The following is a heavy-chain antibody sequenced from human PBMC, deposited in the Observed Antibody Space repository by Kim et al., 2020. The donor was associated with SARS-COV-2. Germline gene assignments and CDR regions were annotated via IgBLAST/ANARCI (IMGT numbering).Heavy chain of an antibody. CDR1: GGSFSGYY. V-gene: IGHV4-34*01. CDR2: INHSGST. CDR3: AGGLWWITLGNWFDP. J-gene: IGHJ5*02. Sequence: SETLSLTCAVYGGSFSGYYWSWIRQPPGKGLEWIGEINHSGSTNYNPSLKSRVTISVDTSKNQFSLKLSSVTAADTAVYYCAGGLWWITLGNWFDPWGQGTLVTVSS. D-gene: IGHD5-18*01.